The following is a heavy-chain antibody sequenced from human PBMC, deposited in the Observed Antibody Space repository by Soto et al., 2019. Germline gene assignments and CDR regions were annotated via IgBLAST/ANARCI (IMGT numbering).Heavy chain of an antibody. CDR3: ARDDYKDGGNNWFDP. CDR1: GGSITNYY. J-gene: IGHJ5*02. V-gene: IGHV4-4*07. Sequence: SETLSLTCTVSGGSITNYYWSWIRQPAGKGLEWIGRMHTKERTNYNLSFKSRVTMSVDTSKNQFSLKLNAVTAADTAVYYCARDDYKDGGNNWFDPWGQGTLVTVSS. D-gene: IGHD3-16*01. CDR2: MHTKERT.